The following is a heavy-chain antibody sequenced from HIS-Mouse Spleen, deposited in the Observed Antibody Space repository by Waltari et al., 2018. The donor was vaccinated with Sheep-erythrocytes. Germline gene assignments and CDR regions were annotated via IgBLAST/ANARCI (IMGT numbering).Heavy chain of an antibody. CDR3: AKDISRNIVVVPAAVGDY. CDR1: GFSFDDYA. CDR2: ISWKSGNI. J-gene: IGHJ4*02. D-gene: IGHD2-2*01. V-gene: IGHV3-9*01. Sequence: EVQLVESGGGLVQPGRSLRLSCAASGFSFDDYAMHWLRQAPGKWRGWVSGISWKSGNIGWADTVNRRFSIARDNAKNSLYLQMNSLRAEDTALYYCAKDISRNIVVVPAAVGDYWGQGTLVTVSS.